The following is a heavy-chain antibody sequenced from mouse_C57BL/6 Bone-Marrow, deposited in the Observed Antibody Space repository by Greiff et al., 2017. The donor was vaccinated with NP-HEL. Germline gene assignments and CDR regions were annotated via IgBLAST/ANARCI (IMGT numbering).Heavy chain of an antibody. V-gene: IGHV2-2*01. CDR3: ARNPSYYYGSSWGYFDV. Sequence: VKLVESGPGLVQPSQSLSITCTVSGFSLTSYGVHWVRQSPGKGLEWLGVIWGGGSTDYNAAFISRLSISKDNSKSQVFFKMNSLQADDTAIYYCARNPSYYYGSSWGYFDVWGTGTTVTVSS. D-gene: IGHD1-1*01. J-gene: IGHJ1*03. CDR1: GFSLTSYG. CDR2: IWGGGST.